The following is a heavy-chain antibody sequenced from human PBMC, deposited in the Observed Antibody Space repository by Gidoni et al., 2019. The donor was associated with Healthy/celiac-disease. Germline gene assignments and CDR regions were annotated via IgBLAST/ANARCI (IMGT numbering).Heavy chain of an antibody. CDR3: AREDVVDREASDYYYGMDV. CDR1: GYTFTSYG. CDR2: ISAYNGNT. D-gene: IGHD5-12*01. Sequence: QVQLVQSGAEVKKPGASVKVYCKDAGYTFTSYGISWVRQAPGQGLEWMGWISAYNGNTNYAQQLQGRVTMTTYTSTSTAYMELRSLRSDDTAVYYCAREDVVDREASDYYYGMDVWGQGTTVTVSS. J-gene: IGHJ6*02. V-gene: IGHV1-18*04.